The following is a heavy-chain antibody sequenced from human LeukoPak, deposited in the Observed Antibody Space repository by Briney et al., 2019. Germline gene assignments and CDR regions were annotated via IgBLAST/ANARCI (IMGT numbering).Heavy chain of an antibody. CDR2: INHSGST. CDR3: ASLKYCSSTSCLEPFDY. Sequence: PSETLSLTCAVYGGSFSGYYWSWIRQPPGKGLEWIGEINHSGSTNYNPSLKSRVTISVDTPKNQFSLKLSSVTAADTAVYYCASLKYCSSTSCLEPFDYWGQGTLVTVSS. V-gene: IGHV4-34*01. CDR1: GGSFSGYY. J-gene: IGHJ4*02. D-gene: IGHD2-2*01.